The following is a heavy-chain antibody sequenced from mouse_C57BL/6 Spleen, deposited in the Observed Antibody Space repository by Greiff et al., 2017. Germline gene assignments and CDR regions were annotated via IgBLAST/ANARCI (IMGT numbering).Heavy chain of an antibody. D-gene: IGHD2-5*01. J-gene: IGHJ2*01. Sequence: QVQLQQSGAELVRPGTSVKVSCKASGYAFTNYLIEWVKQRPGQGLEWIGVINPGSGGTTYNEKFKGKATLTADKSSSTAYMQLSSLTSEDSAVYFCARFGYSNYGDYWGQGTTLTVSS. CDR2: INPGSGGT. V-gene: IGHV1-54*01. CDR1: GYAFTNYL. CDR3: ARFGYSNYGDY.